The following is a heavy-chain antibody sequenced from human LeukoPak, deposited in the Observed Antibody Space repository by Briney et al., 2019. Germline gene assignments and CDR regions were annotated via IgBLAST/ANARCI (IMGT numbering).Heavy chain of an antibody. CDR2: IWHDGSDK. CDR1: GFTFDNYV. Sequence: GGSLRLSCAASGFTFDNYVMHWVRQAPGKGLEWVAVIWHDGSDKYYANSVKGRFTISRDNAKNSLYLQMNSLRPDDMALYYCVKDRTGGDIFTDVFDMWGQGTMVTVSS. J-gene: IGHJ3*02. V-gene: IGHV3-33*03. D-gene: IGHD2-21*01. CDR3: VKDRTGGDIFTDVFDM.